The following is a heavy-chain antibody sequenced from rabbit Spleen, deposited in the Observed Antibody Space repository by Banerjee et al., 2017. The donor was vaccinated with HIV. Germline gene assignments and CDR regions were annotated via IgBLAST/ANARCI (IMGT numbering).Heavy chain of an antibody. J-gene: IGHJ6*01. D-gene: IGHD4-2*01. CDR1: GFSLGPYA. V-gene: IGHV1S69*01. Sequence: QSVEESGGGLVTPGGTLTLTCTVPGFSLGPYAMTWVRQAPGKGLEWIGVINSDTTAYATWAKGRFTVSKTSTTVDLKMTSPTTEDSATYFCARVFLGNYYGMDLWGPGTLVTVS. CDR2: INSDTT. CDR3: ARVFLGNYYGMDL.